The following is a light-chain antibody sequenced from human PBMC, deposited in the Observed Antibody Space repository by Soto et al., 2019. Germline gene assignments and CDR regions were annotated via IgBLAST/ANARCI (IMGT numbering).Light chain of an antibody. CDR1: SSDIGAYNR. CDR3: SSFTSINTYV. V-gene: IGLV2-18*02. CDR2: DVN. J-gene: IGLJ1*01. Sequence: QSALTQPPSVSGSPGQSVTISCTGTSSDIGAYNRVSWYQQPPGTAPKLMIYDVNNRPSGVPDRFSGSKSGNTASLTISGLQADDEADYYCSSFTSINTYVFGTGTKVTVL.